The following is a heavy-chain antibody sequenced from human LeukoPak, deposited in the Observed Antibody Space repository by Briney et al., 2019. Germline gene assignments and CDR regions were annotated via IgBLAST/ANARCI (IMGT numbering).Heavy chain of an antibody. CDR1: GGTFSSYA. CDR2: IIPIFGTA. CDR3: ASRVELSSGWYSVDY. V-gene: IGHV1-69*05. J-gene: IGHJ4*02. Sequence: ASVKVSCKASGGTFSSYAISWARQAPGQGLEWMGGIIPIFGTANYAQKFQGRVTITTDESTSTAYMELSSLRSEDTAVYYCASRVELSSGWYSVDYWGQGTLVTVSS. D-gene: IGHD6-19*01.